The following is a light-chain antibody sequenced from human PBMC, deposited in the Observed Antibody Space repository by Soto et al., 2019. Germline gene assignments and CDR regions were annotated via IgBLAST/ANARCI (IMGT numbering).Light chain of an antibody. J-gene: IGKJ1*01. Sequence: EIVLTQSPGTLSLSPGERATLSCRASQSVTSSYLAWWQQKPGQAPRLLIYGASSRANGLPDRFSGSGSGTHFTLTISRLEPDDFAVYFCQQYGNSPTTFGQGAKLEIK. V-gene: IGKV3-20*01. CDR2: GAS. CDR1: QSVTSSY. CDR3: QQYGNSPTT.